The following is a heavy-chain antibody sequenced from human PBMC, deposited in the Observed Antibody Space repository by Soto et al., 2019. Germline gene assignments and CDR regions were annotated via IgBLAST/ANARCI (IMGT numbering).Heavy chain of an antibody. V-gene: IGHV5-51*01. D-gene: IGHD3-22*01. CDR1: GYSFTSYW. Sequence: PGESLKISCKGSGYSFTSYWIGWVRQMPGKGLEWMGIIYPGDSDTRYSPSFQGQVTISADKSISTAYLQWSSLKASDTAMYYCARSVLMDYYDSSGYPDYWGQRTLVTVSS. CDR2: IYPGDSDT. J-gene: IGHJ4*02. CDR3: ARSVLMDYYDSSGYPDY.